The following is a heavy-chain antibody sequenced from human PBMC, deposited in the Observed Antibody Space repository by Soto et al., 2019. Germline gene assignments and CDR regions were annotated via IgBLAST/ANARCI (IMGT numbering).Heavy chain of an antibody. CDR1: GGTLSFFA. Sequence: QVQLVQSGSVVKKPGSSVTVSCKASGGTLSFFAVSWVRQAPGRGLEWMGGITPIFGTAEYAQKFQGRVTFTAVESTSTAYMELRRLKSEDTAVYYCARDPQYYDASGYFEAPHALDDWGQGTTVTVSS. D-gene: IGHD3-22*01. CDR3: ARDPQYYDASGYFEAPHALDD. V-gene: IGHV1-69*01. J-gene: IGHJ6*02. CDR2: ITPIFGTA.